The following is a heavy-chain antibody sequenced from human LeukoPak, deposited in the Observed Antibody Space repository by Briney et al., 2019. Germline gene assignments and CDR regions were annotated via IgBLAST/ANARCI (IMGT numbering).Heavy chain of an antibody. V-gene: IGHV3-30-3*01. CDR3: ARQAGVF. CDR1: GFTFSSYA. CDR2: ISYDGSNR. Sequence: GGSLRLSCAASGFTFSSYAMHWVRQAPGKGLEWVAVISYDGSNRYYADSVKGRFTISRDNSKNTLYLQMNSLRAEDTAVYYCARQAGVFWGQGTLVTVSS. J-gene: IGHJ4*02. D-gene: IGHD3-10*01.